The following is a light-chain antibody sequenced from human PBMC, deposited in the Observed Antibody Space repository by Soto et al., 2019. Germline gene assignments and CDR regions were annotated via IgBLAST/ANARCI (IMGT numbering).Light chain of an antibody. CDR3: QQYNSYSWT. CDR1: QSISTH. Sequence: DIQRTQSPSSLSSSAGDTVTITCRASQSISTHLNWYQQKPGKAPKLLIYDASSLESGVPSRFSGSGSGTEFTLTISSLQPDDFATYYCQQYNSYSWTFGQGTKVDVK. V-gene: IGKV1-5*01. CDR2: DAS. J-gene: IGKJ1*01.